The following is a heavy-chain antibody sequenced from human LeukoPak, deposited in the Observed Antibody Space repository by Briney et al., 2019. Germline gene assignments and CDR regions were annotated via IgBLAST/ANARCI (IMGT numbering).Heavy chain of an antibody. D-gene: IGHD6-6*01. V-gene: IGHV4-59*08. J-gene: IGHJ4*02. CDR3: ARGIVYSSSSVFPPFDY. CDR1: GGSISSYY. CDR2: IYYSGST. Sequence: SETLSLTCTVSGGSISSYYWSWIRQPPGKGLEWLGYIYYSGSTNYNPSLKSRVTISVDTSKNQFSLKLSSVTAADTAVYYCARGIVYSSSSVFPPFDYWGQGTQVAVSS.